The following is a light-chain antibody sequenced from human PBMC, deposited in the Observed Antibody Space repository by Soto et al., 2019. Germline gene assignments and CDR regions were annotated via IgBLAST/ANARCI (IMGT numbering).Light chain of an antibody. Sequence: TVLSHSPATLSFSPCEGATVSSTTTQGVRSFLAWYQLKPGQAPRLLIYDASTRATGIPARFSGSGSGTDFTLTISSLEPEDSAVYYCQQCNIWPFTFGQGTRLEIK. J-gene: IGKJ5*01. V-gene: IGKV3D-11*01. CDR2: DAS. CDR1: QGVRSF. CDR3: QQCNIWPFT.